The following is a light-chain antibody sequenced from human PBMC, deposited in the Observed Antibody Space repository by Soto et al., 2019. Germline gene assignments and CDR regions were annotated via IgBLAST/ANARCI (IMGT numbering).Light chain of an antibody. CDR3: QQVNSYPIT. CDR2: IAS. CDR1: QGIRNY. Sequence: DIQLTQSPSFLSASVVERVTITCRASQGIRNYLAWYQQKPGRAPKLLIYIASTLQSGVPSRFSGSYSGTEFTLTITSLQPEDFATYYCQQVNSYPITFGQGTRLEIK. J-gene: IGKJ5*01. V-gene: IGKV1-9*01.